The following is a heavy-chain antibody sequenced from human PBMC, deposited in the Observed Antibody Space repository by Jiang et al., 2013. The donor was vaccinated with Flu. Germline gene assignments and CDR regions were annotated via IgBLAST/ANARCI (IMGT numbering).Heavy chain of an antibody. CDR1: GFTFTNHG. Sequence: GAEVKKPGDSVKVSCRASGFTFTNHGISWVRQAPGQRLEWMGWISPYSGHTDYAQRLQGRVTMTTDTSTSTAYMELRSLRSDDTAVYYCAREGYREVDYWGQGTLVTVSS. D-gene: IGHD5-18*01. CDR2: ISPYSGHT. V-gene: IGHV1-18*04. CDR3: AREGYREVDY. J-gene: IGHJ4*02.